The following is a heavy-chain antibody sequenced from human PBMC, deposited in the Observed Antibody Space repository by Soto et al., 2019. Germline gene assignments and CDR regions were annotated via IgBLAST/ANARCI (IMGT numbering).Heavy chain of an antibody. CDR1: GGSISSYY. J-gene: IGHJ6*03. Sequence: ETLSLTCTVSGGSISSYYWSWIRQPPGKGLEWIGYIYYSGSTNYNPSLKSRVTISVDTSKNQFSLKLSSVTAADTAVYYCARHAYYYYYMDVWGKGTTVTVS. V-gene: IGHV4-59*08. CDR3: ARHAYYYYYMDV. CDR2: IYYSGST.